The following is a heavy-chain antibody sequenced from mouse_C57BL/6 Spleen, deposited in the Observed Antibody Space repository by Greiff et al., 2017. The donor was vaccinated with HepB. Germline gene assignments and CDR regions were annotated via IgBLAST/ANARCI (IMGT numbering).Heavy chain of an antibody. V-gene: IGHV1-54*01. J-gene: IGHJ4*01. CDR3: ARKGYYYGSSYGYAMDY. CDR1: GYAFTNYL. D-gene: IGHD1-1*01. Sequence: VKLQESGAELVRPGTSVKVSCKASGYAFTNYLIEWVKQRPGQGLEWIGVINPGSGGTNYNEKFKGKATLTADKSSSTAYMQLSSLTSEDSAVYFCARKGYYYGSSYGYAMDYWGQGTSVTVSS. CDR2: INPGSGGT.